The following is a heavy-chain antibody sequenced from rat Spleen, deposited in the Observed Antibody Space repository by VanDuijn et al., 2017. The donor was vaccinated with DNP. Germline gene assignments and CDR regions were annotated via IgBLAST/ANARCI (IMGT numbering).Heavy chain of an antibody. V-gene: IGHV5-27*01. CDR1: GFTFSDYA. CDR3: TRGYSEPHYFDY. J-gene: IGHJ3*01. CDR2: ITTSGGNT. D-gene: IGHD1-11*01. Sequence: EVQLVESGGGLVQPGRSLKLSCAASGFTFSDYAMAWVRQSPKKGLEWVATITTSGGNTYYRDSVKGRFTISRDNAKSTLYLQMNSLRSEDTATYYCTRGYSEPHYFDYWGQGTLVTVSS.